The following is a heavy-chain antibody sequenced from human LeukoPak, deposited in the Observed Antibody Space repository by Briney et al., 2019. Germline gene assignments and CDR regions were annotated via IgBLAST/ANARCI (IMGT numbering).Heavy chain of an antibody. V-gene: IGHV1-3*01. CDR1: GYTFTSYA. D-gene: IGHD2-2*01. Sequence: ASVKVSCKASGYTFTSYAMHWVRQAPGQRLEWMGWINAGNGNTKYSQKFQGRVTITRDTSASTAYMELSSLRSEDTAVYYCASGLRYCSSTSCPPDAFDIWGQGTMVTVSS. CDR2: INAGNGNT. CDR3: ASGLRYCSSTSCPPDAFDI. J-gene: IGHJ3*02.